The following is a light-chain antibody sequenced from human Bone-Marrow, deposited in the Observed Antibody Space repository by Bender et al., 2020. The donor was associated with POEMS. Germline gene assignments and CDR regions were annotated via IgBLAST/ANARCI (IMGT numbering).Light chain of an antibody. V-gene: IGLV2-14*02. CDR3: QCQDRSIWV. J-gene: IGLJ3*02. CDR1: IYDL. CDR2: DVT. Sequence: QSALTQPASMSGSPGQSITISCTGLIYDLVSWFQQHPGKAPRLLIYDVTKRPSGVPDRFSGSKSGKTASLTISGLKTEDEADYYCQCQDRSIWVFGGGTKLTVL.